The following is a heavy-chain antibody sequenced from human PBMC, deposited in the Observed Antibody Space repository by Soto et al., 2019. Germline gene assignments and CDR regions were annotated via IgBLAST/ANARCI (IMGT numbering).Heavy chain of an antibody. D-gene: IGHD6-19*01. J-gene: IGHJ4*02. CDR2: TYYRSKWYN. CDR3: ARSRKYSSGWQTRYYFDY. Sequence: SQTLSLTCAISGDSVSSNSAAWNWIRQSPPRGLEWLGRTYYRSKWYNDYAVSVKSRITINPDTSKNQFSLQLNSVTPEDTAVYYCARSRKYSSGWQTRYYFDYWGQGTLVTVSS. V-gene: IGHV6-1*01. CDR1: GDSVSSNSAA.